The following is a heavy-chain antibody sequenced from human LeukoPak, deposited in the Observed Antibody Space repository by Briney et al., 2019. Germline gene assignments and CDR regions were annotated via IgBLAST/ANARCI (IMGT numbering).Heavy chain of an antibody. V-gene: IGHV4-59*01. CDR3: AADPGPRRFDY. CDR2: IYYSGNT. D-gene: IGHD1-14*01. J-gene: IGHJ4*02. Sequence: SETLSLTCTVSGGSISSYYWSWIRQPPGKGLEWIGYIYYSGNTNYNPSLKSRVTISVDTSKNQFSLKLSSVTAVDTAVYYCAADPGPRRFDYWGRGTLVTVSS. CDR1: GGSISSYY.